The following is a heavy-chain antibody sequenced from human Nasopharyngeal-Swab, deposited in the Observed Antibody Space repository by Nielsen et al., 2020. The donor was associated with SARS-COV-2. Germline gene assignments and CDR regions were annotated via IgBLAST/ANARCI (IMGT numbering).Heavy chain of an antibody. D-gene: IGHD3-22*01. CDR2: ISSSGSTI. Sequence: GESLKISCAASGFTFSDYYMSWIRQAPGKVLEWVSYISSSGSTIYYADSVKGRFTISRDNAKNSLYLQMNSLRAEDTAVYYCAREDTDYYDSSGYFDYWGQGTLVTVSS. CDR1: GFTFSDYY. V-gene: IGHV3-11*01. CDR3: AREDTDYYDSSGYFDY. J-gene: IGHJ4*02.